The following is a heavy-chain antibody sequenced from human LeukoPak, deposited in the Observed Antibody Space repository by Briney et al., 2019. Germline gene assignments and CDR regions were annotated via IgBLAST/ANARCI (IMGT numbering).Heavy chain of an antibody. Sequence: ASVKVSCKASGYTFTSYGISWARQAPGQGLEWMGWISAYNGNTNYAQKLQGRVTMTTDTSTSTAYMELRSLRSDDTAVYYCARVYSGSYYADYYYYYMDVWGKWTTVTVSS. CDR2: ISAYNGNT. V-gene: IGHV1-18*01. D-gene: IGHD1-26*01. CDR3: ARVYSGSYYADYYYYYMDV. CDR1: GYTFTSYG. J-gene: IGHJ6*03.